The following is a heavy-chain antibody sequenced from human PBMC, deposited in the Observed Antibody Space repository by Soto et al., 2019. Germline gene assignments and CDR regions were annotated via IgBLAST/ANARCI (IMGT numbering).Heavy chain of an antibody. CDR3: AKLITTSYGMDV. Sequence: GGSLRLSCAASGFTFSSYGMHWVRQAPGKWLEWVAVISYDGSNKYYADSVKGRFTISRDNSKNTLYLQMNSLRAEDTAVYYCAKLITTSYGMDVWXQGTTVTVSS. V-gene: IGHV3-30*18. CDR2: ISYDGSNK. J-gene: IGHJ6*02. CDR1: GFTFSSYG. D-gene: IGHD1-20*01.